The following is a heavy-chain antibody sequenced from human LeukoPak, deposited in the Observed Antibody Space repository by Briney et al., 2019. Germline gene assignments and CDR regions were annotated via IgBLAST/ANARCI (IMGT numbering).Heavy chain of an antibody. CDR1: GGSISSSSYY. V-gene: IGHV4-39*01. CDR2: IYYSGST. D-gene: IGHD6-6*01. CDR3: YMPLHSSSFN. J-gene: IGHJ4*02. Sequence: SETLSLTCTVAGGSISSSSYYWGWIRQPPGKGLEWIGSIYYSGSTYYNPSLKSRVTISVDTSKNRFSLKLSSVTAADTAVYYCYMPLHSSSFNWGQGTLVTVSS.